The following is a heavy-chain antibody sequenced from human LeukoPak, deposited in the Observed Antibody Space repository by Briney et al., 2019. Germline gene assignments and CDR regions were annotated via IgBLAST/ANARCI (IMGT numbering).Heavy chain of an antibody. J-gene: IGHJ4*02. CDR1: GFTFTNYG. Sequence: PGGSLRLSREASGFTFTNYGMHWVRQAPGKGLQWVAVMWYDGTNNYYVDSVRGRFTISRDNSKNTLYLQMNTLRAEDTAVYYCARDAEGFSTGWSRGGFDYWGQGILVTVSS. CDR2: MWYDGTNN. CDR3: ARDAEGFSTGWSRGGFDY. V-gene: IGHV3-33*01. D-gene: IGHD6-19*01.